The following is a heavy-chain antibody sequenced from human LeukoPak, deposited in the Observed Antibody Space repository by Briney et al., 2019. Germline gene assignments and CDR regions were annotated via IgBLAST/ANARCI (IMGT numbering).Heavy chain of an antibody. D-gene: IGHD6-6*01. J-gene: IGHJ5*02. Sequence: SETLSLTCTVSGGSISSYYWSWIRQPAGKGLEWIGRIYTSGSTNYNPSLKSRVTMSVDTSKNQFSLKLSSVTAADTAVYYCARDRSIAPRPADWFDPWGQGTLVTVSS. CDR1: GGSISSYY. CDR3: ARDRSIAPRPADWFDP. CDR2: IYTSGST. V-gene: IGHV4-4*07.